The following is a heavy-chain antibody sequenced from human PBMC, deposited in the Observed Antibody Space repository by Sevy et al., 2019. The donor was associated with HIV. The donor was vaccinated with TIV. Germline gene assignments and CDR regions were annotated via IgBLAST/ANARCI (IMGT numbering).Heavy chain of an antibody. J-gene: IGHJ6*02. CDR1: GFTFSSYS. D-gene: IGHD6-19*01. CDR3: ARDLPAGSGWFYGMDV. V-gene: IGHV3-48*01. Sequence: GGSLRLSCAASGFTFSSYSMNWVRQAPGKGLEWVSYISSSSSTIYYADSVKGRFTISRENAKNSLYLQMNSLRAEDTAVYYCARDLPAGSGWFYGMDVWGQGTTVTVSS. CDR2: ISSSSSTI.